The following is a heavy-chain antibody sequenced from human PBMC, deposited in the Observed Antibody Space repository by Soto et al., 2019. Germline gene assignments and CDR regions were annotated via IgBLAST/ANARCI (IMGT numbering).Heavy chain of an antibody. Sequence: QVQLVQSGAEVKKPGASVKVSCKASGYTFTSYGISWVRKAPGQGLEWMGWISAYNGNTNYAQKLQARVTMTTDTSTSTAYMELRSLRSDDTAVYYCASSLLVGYGLEGQSDWGQGTLVTVSS. CDR3: ASSLLVGYGLEGQSD. CDR1: GYTFTSYG. V-gene: IGHV1-18*01. J-gene: IGHJ4*02. D-gene: IGHD5-18*01. CDR2: ISAYNGNT.